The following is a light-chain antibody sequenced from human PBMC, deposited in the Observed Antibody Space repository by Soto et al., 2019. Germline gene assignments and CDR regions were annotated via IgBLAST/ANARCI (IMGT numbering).Light chain of an antibody. CDR1: QSVSSY. CDR2: DAS. CDR3: QQRSNWPPRLT. V-gene: IGKV3-11*01. Sequence: EIVLTQSPATLSLSPGERATLSCRASQSVSSYLAWYQQKPGQAPRLLIYDASNRATGIPARFSGSGSGTDFTLTISSLEPEDFAVYYCQQRSNWPPRLTFGGGTRWRSN. J-gene: IGKJ4*01.